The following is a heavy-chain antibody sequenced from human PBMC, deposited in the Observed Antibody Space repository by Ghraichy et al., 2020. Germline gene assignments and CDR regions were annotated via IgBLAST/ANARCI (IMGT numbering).Heavy chain of an antibody. CDR2: IWYDGSNK. D-gene: IGHD4-17*01. J-gene: IGHJ5*02. CDR3: ARATVTTVDRINPPGVS. Sequence: GGSLRLSCAASGFTFSSYGMHWVRQAPGKGLEWVAVIWYDGSNKYYADSVKGRFTISRDNSKNTLYLQMNSLRAEDTAVYYCARATVTTVDRINPPGVSWGQGTLVTVSS. CDR1: GFTFSSYG. V-gene: IGHV3-33*01.